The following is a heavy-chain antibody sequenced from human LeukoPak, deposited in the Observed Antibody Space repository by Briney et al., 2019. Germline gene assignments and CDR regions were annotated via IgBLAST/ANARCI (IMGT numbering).Heavy chain of an antibody. D-gene: IGHD1-14*01. V-gene: IGHV4-39*07. J-gene: IGHJ4*02. CDR1: GGSISSSSYY. CDR3: ARDITGSFDY. CDR2: IYYSGST. Sequence: SETLSLTCTVSGGSISSSSYYWGWIRQPPGKRLEWIGSIYYSGSTYYNPSLKSRVTISVDTSKNQFSLKLSSVTAADTAVYYCARDITGSFDYWGQGNLVTVSS.